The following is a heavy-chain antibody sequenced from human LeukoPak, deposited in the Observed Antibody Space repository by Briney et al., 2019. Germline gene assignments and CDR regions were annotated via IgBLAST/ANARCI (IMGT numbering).Heavy chain of an antibody. CDR2: IYYSGST. CDR3: ASLEWFGELLYPNWYFDL. V-gene: IGHV4-31*03. Sequence: PSETLSLTCTVSGGSISSGGYYWSWIRQHPGKGLEWIGYIYYSGSTYYNPSLKSRVTIPVDTSKNQFSLKLSSVTAADTAVYYCASLEWFGELLYPNWYFDLWGRGTLVTVSS. J-gene: IGHJ2*01. D-gene: IGHD3-10*01. CDR1: GGSISSGGYY.